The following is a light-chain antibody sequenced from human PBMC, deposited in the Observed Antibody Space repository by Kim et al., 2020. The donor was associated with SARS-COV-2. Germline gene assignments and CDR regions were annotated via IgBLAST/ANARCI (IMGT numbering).Light chain of an antibody. CDR2: QDD. CDR1: KLEDKY. V-gene: IGLV3-1*01. J-gene: IGLJ3*02. Sequence: SGCPRQTASITWSGNKLEDKYACWYQQKPGQSPVLLIYQDDKRPSGIPERFSASNSGNTATLTISGTQAMDEADYYCQAWDSSTAVFGGGTKLTVL. CDR3: QAWDSSTAV.